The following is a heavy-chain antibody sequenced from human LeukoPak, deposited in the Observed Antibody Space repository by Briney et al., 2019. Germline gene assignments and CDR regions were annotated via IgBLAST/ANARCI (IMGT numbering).Heavy chain of an antibody. CDR1: GFTFSSYA. Sequence: GRSLRLSCAASGFTFSSYAMHWVRQAPGKGLEWVAVISYDGSNKYYADSVKGRFTISRDNSKNTLYLQMNSLKTEDTAVYYCTTDPAYYDFWSGYYFNIKQIDHWGRGTLVTVSS. CDR2: ISYDGSNK. CDR3: TTDPAYYDFWSGYYFNIKQIDH. J-gene: IGHJ4*02. D-gene: IGHD3-3*01. V-gene: IGHV3-30-3*01.